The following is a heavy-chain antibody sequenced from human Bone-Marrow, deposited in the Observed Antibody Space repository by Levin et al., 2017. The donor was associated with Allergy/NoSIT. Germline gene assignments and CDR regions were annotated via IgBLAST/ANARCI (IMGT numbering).Heavy chain of an antibody. J-gene: IGHJ3*02. V-gene: IGHV3-15*07. CDR1: GFTFADAW. Sequence: GGSLRLSCAASGFTFADAWMNWVRQAPGKGLEWVGRIKSEIDGGTPDYAAPGKGRFTISRDDSKKMVYLQMNSLKTEEVAVYYCTTVYAVVVIQGHDAFDIWGQGTMVTVSS. CDR3: TTVYAVVVIQGHDAFDI. CDR2: IKSEIDGGTP. D-gene: IGHD2-21*01.